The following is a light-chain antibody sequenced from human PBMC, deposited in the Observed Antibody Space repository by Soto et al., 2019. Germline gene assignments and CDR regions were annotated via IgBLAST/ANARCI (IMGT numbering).Light chain of an antibody. Sequence: QSALTQPASVSGSPGQSITISCIGTSSDVGFYNYVSWYQQHPGKAPKLIIYEVTHRPSGVSDRFSGSKSGTTGSLTISGLQAEYEAYYYCMSYTTSDTWVFGGGTKLTVL. J-gene: IGLJ3*02. CDR3: MSYTTSDTWV. CDR1: SSDVGFYNY. CDR2: EVT. V-gene: IGLV2-14*01.